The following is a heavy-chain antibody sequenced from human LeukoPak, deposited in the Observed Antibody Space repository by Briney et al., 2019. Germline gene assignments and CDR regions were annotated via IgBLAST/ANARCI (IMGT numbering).Heavy chain of an antibody. CDR3: ARDGGYNSGYYLVY. D-gene: IGHD6-19*01. V-gene: IGHV3-30-3*01. Sequence: PGGSLRLSCAASGFTFSSYAMHWVRQAPGKGLEWVAVISYDGSNKYYADSVKGRFTISRDNSKNTLYLQMNSLRAEDTAVYYCARDGGYNSGYYLVYWGQGTLVTVSS. CDR1: GFTFSSYA. CDR2: ISYDGSNK. J-gene: IGHJ4*02.